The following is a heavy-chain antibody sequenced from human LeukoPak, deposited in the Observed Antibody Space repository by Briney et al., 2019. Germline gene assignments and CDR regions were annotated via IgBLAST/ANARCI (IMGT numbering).Heavy chain of an antibody. Sequence: SGGSLRLSCAASGFTFSSYAMSWVRQAPGKGLEWVSAISGSGGSTYYADSVKGRFTIPRDNSKNTLYLQMNSLRAEDTAVYYCAKTTHDSSGYYYFGYWGQGTLVTVSS. J-gene: IGHJ4*02. CDR1: GFTFSSYA. CDR3: AKTTHDSSGYYYFGY. CDR2: ISGSGGST. D-gene: IGHD3-22*01. V-gene: IGHV3-23*01.